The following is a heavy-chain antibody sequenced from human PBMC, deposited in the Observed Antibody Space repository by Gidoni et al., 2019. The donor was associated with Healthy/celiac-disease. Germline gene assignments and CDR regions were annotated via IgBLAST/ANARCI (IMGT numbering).Heavy chain of an antibody. J-gene: IGHJ5*02. CDR1: GFTFSSYA. CDR2: ISGSGGST. CDR3: ARKIAAAGTRWFDP. Sequence: EVQLLESGGGLVQPGGSLRLSCAASGFTFSSYAMSWVRQAPGKGLEGVSAISGSGGSTYYADSVKGRFTISRDNSKNTLYLQMNSLRAEDTAVYYCARKIAAAGTRWFDPWGQGTLVTVSS. V-gene: IGHV3-23*01. D-gene: IGHD6-13*01.